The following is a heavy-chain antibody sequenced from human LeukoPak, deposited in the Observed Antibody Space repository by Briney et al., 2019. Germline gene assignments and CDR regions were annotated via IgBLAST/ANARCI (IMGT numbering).Heavy chain of an antibody. CDR3: ARVVRGVAATGQFDY. CDR1: GYTFTSSG. J-gene: IGHJ4*02. CDR2: ISGYNGNT. D-gene: IGHD2-15*01. Sequence: ASVKVSCKASGYTFTSSGISWVRQAPGQGLEWLGWISGYNGNTNYAQNLQGRVTMTTDTSTSTAYMELRSLRSDDTAVYYCARVVRGVAATGQFDYWGQGTLVTASS. V-gene: IGHV1-18*01.